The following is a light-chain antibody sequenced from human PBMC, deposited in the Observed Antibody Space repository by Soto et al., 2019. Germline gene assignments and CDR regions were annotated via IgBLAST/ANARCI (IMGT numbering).Light chain of an antibody. J-gene: IGKJ2*02. V-gene: IGKV1-5*01. CDR2: DAS. CDR1: QSISSW. Sequence: DIPMTQSPSTLSASIGDRVTITCRASQSISSWLAWYQQKPGKAPKLLIYDASSLESGVPSRFSGSGSGTEFTLTISSLQPDDFATYYCQQYNSFPCTFGQGTKLEIK. CDR3: QQYNSFPCT.